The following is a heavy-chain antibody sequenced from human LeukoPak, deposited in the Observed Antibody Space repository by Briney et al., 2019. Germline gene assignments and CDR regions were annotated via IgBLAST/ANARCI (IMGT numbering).Heavy chain of an antibody. CDR2: ISSSGST. CDR1: GGSVSGGNYY. Sequence: SETLSPTCAVSGGSVSGGNYYWSWIRQPPGKGLEWIGFISSSGSTSYNPSLKSRVTMSLDTSKNQFSLKLSSVTAADTAVYYCARSWSAGNYGNFDYWGQGTLVTVSS. J-gene: IGHJ4*02. V-gene: IGHV4-61*01. CDR3: ARSWSAGNYGNFDY. D-gene: IGHD3-9*01.